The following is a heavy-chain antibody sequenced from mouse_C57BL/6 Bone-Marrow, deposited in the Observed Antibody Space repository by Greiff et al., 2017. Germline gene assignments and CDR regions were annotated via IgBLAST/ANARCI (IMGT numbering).Heavy chain of an antibody. J-gene: IGHJ1*03. V-gene: IGHV1-78*01. CDR1: GYTFTDHT. CDR3: ARHFWYFDV. CDR2: IHPSDGST. Sequence: QVQLQQSDAELVKPGASVKISCKVSGYTFTDHTIHWMKQRPEQGLAWIGYIHPSDGSTKFNEKFKVKATLTADKSASTAYMQLNSLTSEDSAVYCWARHFWYFDVWGTGTTVTVSS.